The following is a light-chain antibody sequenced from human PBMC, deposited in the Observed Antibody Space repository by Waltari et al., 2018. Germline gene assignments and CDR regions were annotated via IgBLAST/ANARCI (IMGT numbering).Light chain of an antibody. CDR1: QSIGGS. CDR3: HRSNILPRT. V-gene: IGKV6-21*02. CDR2: YAS. Sequence: EIVLTQSPDFPSVTPKEKVTITCRASQSIGGSLHWYQQKPDQSQRLLVKYASQSISGVPSRFSGSGYGTDFTLTINSLETEDAATYYCHRSNILPRTFGRGTKLEIK. J-gene: IGKJ2*01.